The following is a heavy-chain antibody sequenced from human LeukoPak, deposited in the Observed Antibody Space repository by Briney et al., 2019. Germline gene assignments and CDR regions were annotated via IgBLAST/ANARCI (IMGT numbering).Heavy chain of an antibody. V-gene: IGHV1-2*02. Sequence: ASVKLSCKASGYTFTVYYMHWVRQAPGQGLEWMGWINPNSGGTNYAQKLQGRVTMTRDTSISTAYRELSRLRSDDTAVYYGARWYSSSTLYGMDVWGQGTTGTVSS. CDR1: GYTFTVYY. J-gene: IGHJ6*02. CDR3: ARWYSSSTLYGMDV. D-gene: IGHD6-6*01. CDR2: INPNSGGT.